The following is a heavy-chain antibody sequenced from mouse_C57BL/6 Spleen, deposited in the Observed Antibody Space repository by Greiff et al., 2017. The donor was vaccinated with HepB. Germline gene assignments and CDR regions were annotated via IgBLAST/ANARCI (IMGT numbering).Heavy chain of an antibody. CDR1: GFTFSDYG. Sequence: EVKVVESGGGLVKPGGSLKLSCAASGFTFSDYGMHWVRQAPEKGLEWVAYISSGSSTIYYADTVKGRFTISRDNAKNTLFLQMTSLRSEDTAMYYCARGGLRQYFDYWGQGTTLTVSS. CDR3: ARGGLRQYFDY. CDR2: ISSGSSTI. D-gene: IGHD2-2*01. V-gene: IGHV5-17*01. J-gene: IGHJ2*01.